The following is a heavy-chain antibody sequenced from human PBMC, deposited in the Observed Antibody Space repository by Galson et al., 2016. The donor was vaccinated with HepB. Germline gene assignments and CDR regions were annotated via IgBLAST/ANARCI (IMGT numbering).Heavy chain of an antibody. D-gene: IGHD3-16*01. CDR3: TIGAWLGY. CDR2: MRADGNLQ. V-gene: IGHV3-7*03. CDR1: GFGSRNTW. J-gene: IGHJ4*01. Sequence: SMRLFCAASGFGSRNTWMSWFRQVPGRGREYVANMRADGNLQHYEDSVKGRFTISRDNAQNSLFLQMNSLTAEDTAVYYCTIGAWLGYWGHGALVTVSS.